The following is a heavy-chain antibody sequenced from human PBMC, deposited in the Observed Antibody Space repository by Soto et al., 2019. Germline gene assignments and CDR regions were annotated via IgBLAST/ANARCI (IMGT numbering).Heavy chain of an antibody. CDR3: ARDDCRDGSCYLGDY. CDR2: ISAYNGNT. V-gene: IGHV1-18*01. CDR1: GYTFTSYG. D-gene: IGHD2-15*01. Sequence: QVQLVQSGAEVKKPGASVKVSCKASGYTFTSYGISWVRQAPGQGLEWMGWISAYNGNTNYAQKLQGTFTMTTDTSTSTAYMDLRSLRSDDTAVYYCARDDCRDGSCYLGDYWGQGTLVTVSS. J-gene: IGHJ4*02.